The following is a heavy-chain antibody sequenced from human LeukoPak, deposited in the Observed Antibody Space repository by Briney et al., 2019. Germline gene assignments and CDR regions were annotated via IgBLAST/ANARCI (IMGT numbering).Heavy chain of an antibody. Sequence: GASVKVSCKASGYTFTGYYMHWVRQAPGQGLEWMGWINPNSGGTNYAQKFQGRVTMTRDTSISTAYMELSRLRSDDTAVYYCARDGAGSGDKLLSGESYYYYYMDVWGKGTTVTVSS. CDR1: GYTFTGYY. V-gene: IGHV1-2*02. CDR2: INPNSGGT. D-gene: IGHD3-10*01. CDR3: ARDGAGSGDKLLSGESYYYYYMDV. J-gene: IGHJ6*03.